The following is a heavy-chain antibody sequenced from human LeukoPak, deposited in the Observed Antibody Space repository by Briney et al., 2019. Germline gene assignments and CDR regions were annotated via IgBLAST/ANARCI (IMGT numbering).Heavy chain of an antibody. J-gene: IGHJ4*02. D-gene: IGHD6-13*01. Sequence: SETLSLTCTVSGGSISSGGYYWSWIRQHPGKGLEWIGYIYYSGSTYYNPSLKSRVTISVDTSKNQFSLKLSSVTAADTAVYYCARGRIAAAGILDYWGQGTLVTVSS. CDR2: IYYSGST. CDR3: ARGRIAAAGILDY. V-gene: IGHV4-31*03. CDR1: GGSISSGGYY.